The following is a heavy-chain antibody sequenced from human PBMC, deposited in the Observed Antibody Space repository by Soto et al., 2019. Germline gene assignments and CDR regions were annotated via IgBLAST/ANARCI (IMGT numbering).Heavy chain of an antibody. CDR2: INPNSGGT. Sequence: QVQLVQSGAEVKKPGASVKVSCKASGFTFSAYYIYWVRQAPGQGLEWCGWINPNSGGTNNAQKFQGRVTMTRDTSTSTVYMELSALISDDTAVYYCARSLLDEYSSSWRSAYYGMDVWGQGTTVTVSS. D-gene: IGHD6-13*01. V-gene: IGHV1-2*02. CDR1: GFTFSAYY. J-gene: IGHJ6*02. CDR3: ARSLLDEYSSSWRSAYYGMDV.